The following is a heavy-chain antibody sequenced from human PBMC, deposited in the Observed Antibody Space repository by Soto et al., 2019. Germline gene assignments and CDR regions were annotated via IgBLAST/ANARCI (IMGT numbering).Heavy chain of an antibody. J-gene: IGHJ4*02. V-gene: IGHV3-33*01. Sequence: PWGSLSLSCASSGFAVSSYGMHWLRQALGKGLEWVAVIWYDGSNKYYADSVKGRFTISRDNSKNTLYLQMNSLRAEDTAVYYCARDRRDGYNSYYFDYWGQGTLVTVSS. CDR2: IWYDGSNK. CDR3: ARDRRDGYNSYYFDY. D-gene: IGHD5-12*01. CDR1: GFAVSSYG.